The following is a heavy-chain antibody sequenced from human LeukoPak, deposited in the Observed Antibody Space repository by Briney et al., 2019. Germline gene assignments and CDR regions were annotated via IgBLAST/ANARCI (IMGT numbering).Heavy chain of an antibody. J-gene: IGHJ3*02. Sequence: SVKVSCKASGGTFSSYAISWVRQAPGQGLEWMGRIIPILGIANYAQKFQGRVTITADKSTSTAYMELRSLRSDDTAVYYCARDPGRIVGATTWAFDIWGQGTMVTVSS. CDR2: IIPILGIA. D-gene: IGHD1-26*01. V-gene: IGHV1-69*04. CDR3: ARDPGRIVGATTWAFDI. CDR1: GGTFSSYA.